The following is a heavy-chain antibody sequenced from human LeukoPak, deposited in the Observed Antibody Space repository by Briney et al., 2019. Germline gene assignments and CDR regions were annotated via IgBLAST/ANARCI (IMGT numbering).Heavy chain of an antibody. CDR3: VNDIDD. J-gene: IGHJ1*01. CDR1: GVTFVSYW. Sequence: PGGSLLLPCAASGVTFVSYWMHWIRQAPRTGLVWVSRISTDGSRTNYEDSVKGRFTVSRDNAKNTLYLQMKNLCAKDTAVYYCVNDIDDWGQGTLVTVSS. V-gene: IGHV3-74*01. CDR2: ISTDGSRT.